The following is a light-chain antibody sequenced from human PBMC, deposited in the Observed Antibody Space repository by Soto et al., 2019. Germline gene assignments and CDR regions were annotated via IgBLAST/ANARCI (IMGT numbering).Light chain of an antibody. CDR1: QSISSY. Sequence: DIHIAQSPFSLSSSVVDRVTITCRASQSISSYLNWYQQKPGKAPKLLIYAASSLQSGVPSRFSGSGSGTDFTLTISSLQPEDFATYYCQQSYSTPPITFGQGTRM. CDR3: QQSYSTPPIT. V-gene: IGKV1-39*01. J-gene: IGKJ5*01. CDR2: AAS.